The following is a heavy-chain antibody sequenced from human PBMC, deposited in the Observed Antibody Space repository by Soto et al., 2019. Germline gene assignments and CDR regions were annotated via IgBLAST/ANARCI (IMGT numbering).Heavy chain of an antibody. CDR3: ARALASGGSNWFDP. V-gene: IGHV1-8*01. CDR1: GYTFTNYD. J-gene: IGHJ5*02. CDR2: MNPNSGNT. Sequence: ASVKVSCKASGYTFTNYDINWVRQATGQGPEWMGWMNPNSGNTGYAQKFQGRVTMTRDASISTAYMELSSLRSEDTAIYYCARALASGGSNWFDPWGQGTLVTVSS. D-gene: IGHD6-13*01.